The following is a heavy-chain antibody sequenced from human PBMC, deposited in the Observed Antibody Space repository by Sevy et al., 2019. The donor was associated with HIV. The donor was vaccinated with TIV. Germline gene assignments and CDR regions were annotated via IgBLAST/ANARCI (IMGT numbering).Heavy chain of an antibody. D-gene: IGHD2-21*01. V-gene: IGHV3-9*01. CDR3: AKDINRGCDGVNCYSYYYYFYGLYV. J-gene: IGHJ6*02. Sequence: GGSLRLSCAASGFPFNDHAMHWVRQVPGKGLEWVSGVSWNSRNIGYADSVKGRFTISRVNARHFLYLEMNSLRPEDTALYYCAKDINRGCDGVNCYSYYYYFYGLYVWGQGTTVTVSS. CDR2: VSWNSRNI. CDR1: GFPFNDHA.